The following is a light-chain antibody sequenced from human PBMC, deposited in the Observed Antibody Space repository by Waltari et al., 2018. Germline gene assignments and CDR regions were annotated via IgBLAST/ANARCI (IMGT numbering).Light chain of an antibody. J-gene: IGLJ3*02. CDR3: AAWDDSLNGV. CDR2: NND. CDR1: YYKIGHNS. V-gene: IGLV1-44*01. Sequence: QSVLTQPPSASGTPGQRVTISCSGSYYKIGHNSVNWYQQVPGTAPKLLIYNNDRRPSGVPDRFSGSKSGTSASLAISGLQSEDEADYYCAAWDDSLNGVFGGGTKLTVL.